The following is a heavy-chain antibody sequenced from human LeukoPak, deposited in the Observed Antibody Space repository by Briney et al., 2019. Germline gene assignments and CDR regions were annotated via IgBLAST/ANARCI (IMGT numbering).Heavy chain of an antibody. CDR2: IKQHGSEK. V-gene: IGHV3-7*01. Sequence: GGSLRLSCAASGFTFSSYAMGWVRQAPGKGLEWVANIKQHGSEKYYVDSVKGRFTISRDDAKNSLYLQMNSLRAEDTAVYYCARLWPFDYWGQGTLVTVSS. CDR1: GFTFSSYA. D-gene: IGHD2-21*01. J-gene: IGHJ4*02. CDR3: ARLWPFDY.